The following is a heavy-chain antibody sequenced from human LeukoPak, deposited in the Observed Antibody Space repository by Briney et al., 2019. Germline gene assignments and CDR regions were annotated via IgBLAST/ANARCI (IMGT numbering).Heavy chain of an antibody. CDR2: MNPNSGNT. V-gene: IGHV1-8*01. CDR3: ARGNYYDSSGYNWFDP. D-gene: IGHD3-22*01. CDR1: GYTFTSYD. Sequence: ASVKVSCKASGYTFTSYDINWVRQATGQGLESMGWMNPNSGNTGYAQKLQGRVTMTRNTSISTAYMELSSLRSADTAVYYCARGNYYDSSGYNWFDPWGQGTLVTVSS. J-gene: IGHJ5*02.